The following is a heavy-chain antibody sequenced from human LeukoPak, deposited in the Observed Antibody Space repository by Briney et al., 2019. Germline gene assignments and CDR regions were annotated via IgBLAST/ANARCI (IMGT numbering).Heavy chain of an antibody. CDR1: GFPLSTSGMC. Sequence: SGPTLVNPTQTLTLTCTFSGFPLSTSGMCVSWIRQPPGKALEWLARIDWDDDKYYSTSLKTRLTISNDTSKNQVVLTMTNMDPVDTATYYCARILSTTYGMDVWGQGTTVTVSS. D-gene: IGHD1-1*01. V-gene: IGHV2-70*11. CDR3: ARILSTTYGMDV. CDR2: IDWDDDK. J-gene: IGHJ6*02.